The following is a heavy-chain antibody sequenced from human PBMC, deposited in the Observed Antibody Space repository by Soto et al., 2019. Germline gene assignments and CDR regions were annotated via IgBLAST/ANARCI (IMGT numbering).Heavy chain of an antibody. D-gene: IGHD2-8*02. Sequence: PAETLSLTCTVSGGSISSGYFCWSWIRQPPGKGLEWIGYIYYSGITNYNPSLKSRVTISVDTSKNQFSLKLSSVTAADTAVYYCARDKITGLFDYWGQGTLVTVSS. CDR3: ARDKITGLFDY. CDR1: GGSISSGYFC. J-gene: IGHJ4*02. V-gene: IGHV4-61*01. CDR2: IYYSGIT.